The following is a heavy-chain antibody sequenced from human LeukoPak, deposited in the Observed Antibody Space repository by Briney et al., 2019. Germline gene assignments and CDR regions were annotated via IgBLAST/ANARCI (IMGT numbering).Heavy chain of an antibody. CDR1: GFTFNNYG. V-gene: IGHV3-30*02. J-gene: IGHJ4*02. CDR2: IRYDGSNK. Sequence: PGGSLRLSCAASGFTFNNYGMHWVRQAPGKGLEWAAFIRYDGSNKYYADSVKGRFTISRDDSKNTLSLQMNSLRAEDTAVFYCAKDLADYYDGSGSIDYWGQGTLVTVSS. CDR3: AKDLADYYDGSGSIDY. D-gene: IGHD3-22*01.